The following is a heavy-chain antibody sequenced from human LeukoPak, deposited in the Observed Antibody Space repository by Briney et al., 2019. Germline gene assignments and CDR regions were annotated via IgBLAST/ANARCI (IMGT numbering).Heavy chain of an antibody. D-gene: IGHD2-2*01. CDR2: MYHSGST. CDR1: GYSISSGYY. Sequence: SETLSLTCAVSGYSISSGYYWGWIRQPPGKGLEWIGSMYHSGSTYYNPSLKSRVTISVDTSKNQFSLKLISVTAADTAVYYCARHSFYRTSSSCYVFDYWGQGTLVTVSS. J-gene: IGHJ4*02. CDR3: ARHSFYRTSSSCYVFDY. V-gene: IGHV4-38-2*01.